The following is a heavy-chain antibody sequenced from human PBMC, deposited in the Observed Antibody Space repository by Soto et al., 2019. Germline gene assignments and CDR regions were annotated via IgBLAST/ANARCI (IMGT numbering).Heavy chain of an antibody. CDR3: AKDILTADPGLYGMDV. CDR2: IRGDGSNT. V-gene: IGHV3-7*03. J-gene: IGHJ6*02. D-gene: IGHD3-9*01. Sequence: GGSLRLSCAAPTFIFSTYWMTWVRQAPGKGLEWVANIRGDGSNTYYADSVKGRFTISRDSSKNTLYLQMNSLRAEDTAVYYCAKDILTADPGLYGMDVWGQGTTVTVSS. CDR1: TFIFSTYW.